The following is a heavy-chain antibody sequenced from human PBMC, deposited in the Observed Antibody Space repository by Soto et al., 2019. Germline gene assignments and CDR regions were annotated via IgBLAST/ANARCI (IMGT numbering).Heavy chain of an antibody. V-gene: IGHV3-30*18. CDR1: GFTFSSYG. CDR2: ISYDGSNK. J-gene: IGHJ4*02. Sequence: QVQLVESGGGVVQPGRSLRLSCAASGFTFSSYGMHWVRQAPGKGLEWVAVISYDGSNKHYADSVKGRFTISRDNSKNTLYLQMNSLRAEDTAVYYCAKPDCSGGSCYDAGLGYWGQGTLVTVSS. CDR3: AKPDCSGGSCYDAGLGY. D-gene: IGHD2-15*01.